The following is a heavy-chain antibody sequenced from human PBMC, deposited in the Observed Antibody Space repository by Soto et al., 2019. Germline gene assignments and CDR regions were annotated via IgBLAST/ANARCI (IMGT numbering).Heavy chain of an antibody. V-gene: IGHV4-30-2*01. CDR3: GRGDCSGGSCYSDY. Sequence: PSETLSLTCTVSGGSISSYSWSWIRQPPGKGLEWIGYIYHSGSTYYNPSLKSRVTISVDRSKNQFSLKLSSVTAADTAVYYCGRGDCSGGSCYSDYWGQGTLVTVSS. D-gene: IGHD2-15*01. CDR2: IYHSGST. J-gene: IGHJ4*02. CDR1: GGSISSYS.